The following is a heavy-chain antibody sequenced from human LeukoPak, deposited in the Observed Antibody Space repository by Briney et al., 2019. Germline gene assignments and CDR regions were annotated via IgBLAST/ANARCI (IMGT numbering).Heavy chain of an antibody. CDR2: IYYSGST. Sequence: SETPSLTCTVSGGSISSYYWSWIRQPPGKGLEWIGYIYYSGSTNYNPSLKSRVTISVDTSKNQFSLKLSSVTAADTAVYYCARARPDCTNGVCSPFDYWGRGTLVTVPS. CDR3: ARARPDCTNGVCSPFDY. D-gene: IGHD2-8*01. J-gene: IGHJ4*02. V-gene: IGHV4-59*01. CDR1: GGSISSYY.